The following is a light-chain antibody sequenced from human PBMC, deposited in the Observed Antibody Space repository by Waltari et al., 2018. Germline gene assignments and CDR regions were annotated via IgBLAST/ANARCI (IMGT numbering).Light chain of an antibody. V-gene: IGLV2-8*01. CDR1: VGGYNY. J-gene: IGLJ1*01. CDR3: SSYAGSNNYV. Sequence: QSALTQPPSASGSPGQSVTISCTDVGGYNYVSWYQQHPGKAPKLMIYEVSKRPSGVLDRFSGSKSGNTASLTVSGLQAEDDADYYCSSYAGSNNYVFGTGTKVTVL. CDR2: EVS.